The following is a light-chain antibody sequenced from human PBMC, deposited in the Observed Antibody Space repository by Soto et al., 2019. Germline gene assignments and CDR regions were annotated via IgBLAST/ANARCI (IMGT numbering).Light chain of an antibody. V-gene: IGKV3-15*01. CDR3: QEYYNWRRST. J-gene: IGKJ4*01. CDR2: GAS. CDR1: QSVVSK. Sequence: EIVMTQSPATLSVSPGERATLSCRASQSVVSKLAWYQQKPGQAPRLLIYGASTRATGIPARFSGSGSGTEFTLTISSLQSEDSAFYCCQEYYNWRRSTFGGGTKVDIK.